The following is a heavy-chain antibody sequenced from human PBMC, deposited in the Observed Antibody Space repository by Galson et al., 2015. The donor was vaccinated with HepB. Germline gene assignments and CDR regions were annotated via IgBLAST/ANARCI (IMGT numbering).Heavy chain of an antibody. J-gene: IGHJ3*02. CDR2: ISYDGNNK. CDR3: ARDRRKRVVAATFWDDLGSFDI. Sequence: SLRLSCAASGFTFSSHPMHWVRQTPGKGLEWVAVISYDGNNKYYGDSVKGRFTVSRDNSKSTLYLQMNSLRADDTAVYYCARDRRKRVVAATFWDDLGSFDIWGQGTLVSVSS. D-gene: IGHD6-25*01. CDR1: GFTFSSHP. V-gene: IGHV3-30*04.